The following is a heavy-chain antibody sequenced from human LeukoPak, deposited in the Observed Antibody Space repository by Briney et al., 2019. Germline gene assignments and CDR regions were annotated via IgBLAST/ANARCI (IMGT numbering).Heavy chain of an antibody. Sequence: ASVKVSCKASGCSFTGHYMHWLRQAPGQGLEWMGWINPNSGGTNYAQKFQGRVTMTRDTSISTAYMELSRVRSDDTAVYYCARDQVEMATIGPGSWGQGTLVTVSS. V-gene: IGHV1-2*02. J-gene: IGHJ4*02. CDR2: INPNSGGT. CDR3: ARDQVEMATIGPGS. D-gene: IGHD5-24*01. CDR1: GCSFTGHY.